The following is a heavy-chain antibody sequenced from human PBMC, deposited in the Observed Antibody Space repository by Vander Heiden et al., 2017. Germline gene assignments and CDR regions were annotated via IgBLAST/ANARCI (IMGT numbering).Heavy chain of an antibody. D-gene: IGHD3-22*01. J-gene: IGHJ4*02. CDR1: GFTFDAYA. CDR3: AKDPGYYYDSSGYYHFDY. CDR2: ISWNSGSI. Sequence: EVQLVESGGGLVQPGRSLRLSCEASGFTFDAYAMHWVRQAPGKVLEWVSGISWNSGSIGYADSVKGRFTISRDNAKNSLYLQMNSLRAEDTALYYCAKDPGYYYDSSGYYHFDYWGQGTLVTVSS. V-gene: IGHV3-9*01.